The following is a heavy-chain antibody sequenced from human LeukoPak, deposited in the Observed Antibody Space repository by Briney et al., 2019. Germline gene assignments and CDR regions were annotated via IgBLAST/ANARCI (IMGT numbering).Heavy chain of an antibody. D-gene: IGHD6-19*01. CDR1: GFSFTTSA. J-gene: IGHJ6*02. CDR3: AADHQFSGWESAYGMDV. V-gene: IGHV1-58*02. Sequence: SVKVSCKASGFSFTTSAMQWVRQARGQRLEWIGWTDVGSGHTRYAQKFQERITITRDMSTSTAYMQLSSLRSEDTAVYYCAADHQFSGWESAYGMDVWGQGTTVTVSS. CDR2: TDVGSGHT.